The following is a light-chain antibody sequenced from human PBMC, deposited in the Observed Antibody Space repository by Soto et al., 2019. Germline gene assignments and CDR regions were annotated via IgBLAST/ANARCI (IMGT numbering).Light chain of an antibody. CDR1: QSVSSSY. CDR3: QQYNHWPLS. CDR2: AAS. J-gene: IGKJ4*01. V-gene: IGKV3-15*01. Sequence: EIVLTQSPGSLXXXXXXXSTXXXXAMQSVSSSYLAWYQQKPGQAPRRLICAASTRATGVPARFSGSGSETGFTLTITTLHSEDFAVYYCQQYNHWPLSVGVGSEVDI.